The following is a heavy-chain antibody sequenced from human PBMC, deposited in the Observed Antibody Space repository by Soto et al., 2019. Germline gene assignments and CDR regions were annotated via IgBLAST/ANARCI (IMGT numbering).Heavy chain of an antibody. J-gene: IGHJ6*02. CDR2: IYYSGST. Sequence: SETLSLTCTVSGGSISSGGYYWSWIREHPGKGLEWIGYIYYSGSTYYNPSLKSRVTISVDTSKNQFSLKLSSVTAADTAVYYCARGAETIFGIHGMDVWGQGTTVTVSS. CDR1: GGSISSGGYY. D-gene: IGHD3-3*01. CDR3: ARGAETIFGIHGMDV. V-gene: IGHV4-31*03.